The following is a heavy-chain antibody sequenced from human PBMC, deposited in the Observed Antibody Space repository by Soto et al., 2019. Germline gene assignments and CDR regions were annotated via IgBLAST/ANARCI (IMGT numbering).Heavy chain of an antibody. V-gene: IGHV3-9*01. D-gene: IGHD3-3*01. CDR3: ARLGVVIIGDAFDI. CDR2: ISWNSGSI. J-gene: IGHJ3*02. CDR1: GFTFDDYA. Sequence: SLRLSCAASGFTFDDYAMHWVRQAPGKGLEWVSGISWNSGSIGYADSVKGRFTISRDNAKNSLYLQMNSLRAEDTALYYCARLGVVIIGDAFDIWGQGTMVTVSS.